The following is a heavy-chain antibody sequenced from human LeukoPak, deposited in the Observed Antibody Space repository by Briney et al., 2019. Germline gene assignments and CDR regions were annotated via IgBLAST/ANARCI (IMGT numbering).Heavy chain of an antibody. Sequence: PGGSLRLSCAASGFTVSSNYMSWVRQTPGKGLEWVSVIYSGGSTYYADSVKGRFTISRHNSKNTLYLQMNSLRAEDTAVYYCARRWFPDAFDIWGQGTMVTVSS. CDR3: ARRWFPDAFDI. D-gene: IGHD3-10*01. CDR1: GFTVSSNY. J-gene: IGHJ3*02. V-gene: IGHV3-53*04. CDR2: IYSGGST.